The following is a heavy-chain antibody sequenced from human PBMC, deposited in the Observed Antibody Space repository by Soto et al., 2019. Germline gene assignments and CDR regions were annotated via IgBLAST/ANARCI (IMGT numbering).Heavy chain of an antibody. CDR1: GFTVSNGY. V-gene: IGHV3-53*01. CDR2: IYSGGST. CDR3: ARGFQSSFGY. J-gene: IGHJ4*02. D-gene: IGHD2-21*01. Sequence: LRLSCAASGFTVSNGYMSWVRQAPGKGLEWVSVIYSGGSTYYADSVKGRFTISRDSSKNTLYLQMNSLRAEDTAVYYCARGFQSSFGYWGQGTQVTVSS.